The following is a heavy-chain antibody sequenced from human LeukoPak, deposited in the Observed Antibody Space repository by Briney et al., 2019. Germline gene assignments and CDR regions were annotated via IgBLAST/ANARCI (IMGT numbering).Heavy chain of an antibody. CDR3: ATKRDTRGYDY. Sequence: ASVKVSCKASGYTFTDYYIYWVQQAPGKGLEWMGRLDPEDGKTIYAKKFQGRVTLTADTSTDTAYMELNSLRPEDTAMFYCATKRDTRGYDYWGQGTLVTVSS. D-gene: IGHD3-22*01. CDR2: LDPEDGKT. CDR1: GYTFTDYY. J-gene: IGHJ4*02. V-gene: IGHV1-69-2*01.